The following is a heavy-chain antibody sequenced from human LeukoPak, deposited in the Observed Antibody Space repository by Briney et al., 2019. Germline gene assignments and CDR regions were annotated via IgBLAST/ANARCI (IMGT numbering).Heavy chain of an antibody. J-gene: IGHJ5*02. CDR2: IYYSGST. D-gene: IGHD6-19*01. Sequence: SETLSLTCTVSGGSISSHYWSWIRQPPGEGLEWIGYIYYSGSTNYNPSLKSRVTISVDTSKNQFSLKLSSVTAADTAVYYCARALRVAVAGTIWFDPWGQGTLVTVSS. CDR3: ARALRVAVAGTIWFDP. CDR1: GGSISSHY. V-gene: IGHV4-59*11.